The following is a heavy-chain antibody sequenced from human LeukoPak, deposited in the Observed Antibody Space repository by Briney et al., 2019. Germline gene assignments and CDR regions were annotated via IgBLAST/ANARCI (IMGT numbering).Heavy chain of an antibody. CDR3: ARLKGESSLFDY. CDR1: GFTFSSYA. D-gene: IGHD1-26*01. Sequence: GRSLRLSCAASGFTFSSYAMHWVRQAPGKGLEWVANIRQGGNEKYYVDSVKGRFTISRDDTKNSLYLQMDSLRAEDTAVYYCARLKGESSLFDYWGQGILVTVSS. V-gene: IGHV3-7*02. J-gene: IGHJ4*02. CDR2: IRQGGNEK.